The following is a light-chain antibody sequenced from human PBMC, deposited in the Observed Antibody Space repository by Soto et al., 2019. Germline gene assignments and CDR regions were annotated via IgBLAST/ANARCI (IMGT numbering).Light chain of an antibody. V-gene: IGKV3-15*01. J-gene: IGKJ4*02. CDR2: GAT. Sequence: DIVMTQSPATLSVSPGERATLSCRASQSLNTKLAWYQQKPGQAPRLLISGATARAPGIPARFSGSGSGTEFNLTISSLQSEDFAVYFCQQYDDWLRLTFGGGTKVDIK. CDR1: QSLNTK. CDR3: QQYDDWLRLT.